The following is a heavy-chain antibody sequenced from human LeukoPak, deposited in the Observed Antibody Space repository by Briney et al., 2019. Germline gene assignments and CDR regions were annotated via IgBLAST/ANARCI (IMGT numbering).Heavy chain of an antibody. CDR3: ARPYCSRGSCYRDFDY. CDR2: INGSGST. Sequence: SETLSLTRAVSGGSLRDHYWSWIRQVPGKGLEWIGEINGSGSTNYNPSLEGRVTLSVDPSKNQFSLKMRSVTAADTSVYYCARPYCSRGSCYRDFDYWGQGTLVTVSS. D-gene: IGHD2-15*01. V-gene: IGHV4-34*01. CDR1: GGSLRDHY. J-gene: IGHJ4*02.